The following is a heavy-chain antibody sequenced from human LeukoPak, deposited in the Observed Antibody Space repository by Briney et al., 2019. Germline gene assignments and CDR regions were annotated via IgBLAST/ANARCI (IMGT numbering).Heavy chain of an antibody. Sequence: SETLSLTCTVSGGSISSSSYYWGWLRQPPGKGLEWIGSIYYSGSTYYNPSLKSRVTISVDTSKNQFSLKLSSVTAADTAVYYCARRTLLYSSSWYYFDYWGQGTLVTVSS. CDR2: IYYSGST. D-gene: IGHD6-13*01. V-gene: IGHV4-39*01. J-gene: IGHJ4*02. CDR1: GGSISSSSYY. CDR3: ARRTLLYSSSWYYFDY.